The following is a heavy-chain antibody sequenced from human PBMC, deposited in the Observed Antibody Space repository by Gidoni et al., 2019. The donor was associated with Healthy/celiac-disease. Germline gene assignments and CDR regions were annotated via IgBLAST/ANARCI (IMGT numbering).Heavy chain of an antibody. V-gene: IGHV3-23*01. Sequence: EVQLLESGGGLLQPGGSLRLSCAASGLTFSSYAMSWVRQAPGKGLEWVSAISGSGGSTYYADSVKCRFTISRDNSKNTLYLQMNSLRAEDTAVYYCAKAPYSSGVYYFDYWGQGTLVTVSS. CDR1: GLTFSSYA. CDR3: AKAPYSSGVYYFDY. J-gene: IGHJ4*02. D-gene: IGHD6-19*01. CDR2: ISGSGGST.